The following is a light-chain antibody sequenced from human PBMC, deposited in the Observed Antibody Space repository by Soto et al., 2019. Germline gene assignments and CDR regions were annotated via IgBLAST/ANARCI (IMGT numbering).Light chain of an antibody. CDR1: QGIRSD. Sequence: AIEMTQSPSSLSASVGDRVTITCRASQGIRSDLGWYQQKPGIAPKLLIFAASNLLSGVPSRFSGSGSGTDFTLTISSLQPEDFATRFSAKPYSYPRTSRLGTKVDIK. CDR2: AAS. CDR3: AKPYSYPRT. V-gene: IGKV1-6*02. J-gene: IGKJ1*01.